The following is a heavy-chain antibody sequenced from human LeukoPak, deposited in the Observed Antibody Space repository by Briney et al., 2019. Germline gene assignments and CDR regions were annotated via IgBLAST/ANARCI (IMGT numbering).Heavy chain of an antibody. D-gene: IGHD6-6*01. CDR3: ARDSSSYYFDY. V-gene: IGHV3-66*01. CDR1: GFTVTSNH. CDR2: IYTGGTT. J-gene: IGHJ4*02. Sequence: GGSLRLSCAASGFTVTSNHMNWVRQSPRNGLEWVSIIYTGGTTHYADSLKDRFTISRDDSINTLYLQMNSLRAEDTAVYYCARDSSSYYFDYWGQGTLVTVSS.